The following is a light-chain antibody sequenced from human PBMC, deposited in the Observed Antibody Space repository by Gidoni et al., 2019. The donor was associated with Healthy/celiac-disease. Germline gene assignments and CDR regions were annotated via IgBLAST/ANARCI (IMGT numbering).Light chain of an antibody. J-gene: IGKJ1*01. Sequence: DIVMPQSPDSLAGSLGERATINCKSSQSVLYSSTNKHYVAWYQQKPGQPPKLLIYWASTRESGVPDLFSCSGSGTDFSLTISSLPAEDVAVYYGQQYYSTPRTFGQGTKVEIK. CDR1: QSVLYSSTNKHY. V-gene: IGKV4-1*01. CDR3: QQYYSTPRT. CDR2: WAS.